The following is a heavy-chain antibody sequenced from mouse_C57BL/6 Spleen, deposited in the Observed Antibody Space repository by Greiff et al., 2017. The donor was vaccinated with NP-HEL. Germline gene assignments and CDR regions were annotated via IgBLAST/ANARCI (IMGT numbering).Heavy chain of an antibody. CDR1: GYSITSGYY. V-gene: IGHV3-6*01. CDR2: ISYDGSN. CDR3: ARQYYGTGIRHYYAMDY. J-gene: IGHJ4*01. D-gene: IGHD1-1*01. Sequence: VQLKESGPGLVKPSQSLSLTCSVTGYSITSGYYWNWIRQFPGNKLEWMGYISYDGSNNYNPSLKNRISITRDTSKNQFFLKLNSVTTEDTATYYCARQYYGTGIRHYYAMDYWGQGTSVTVSS.